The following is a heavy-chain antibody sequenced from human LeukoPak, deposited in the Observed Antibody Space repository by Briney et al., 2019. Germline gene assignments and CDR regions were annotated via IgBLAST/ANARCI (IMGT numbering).Heavy chain of an antibody. D-gene: IGHD3-10*01. CDR1: GFTFSNYW. Sequence: GGSLRLSCAASGFTFSNYWMSWVRQAPGKGLEWVANIKQDGSEKYYVDSVKGRFTISRDNAKNSLYLQVSSLRAEDTAVYYCARDMVGFDYWGQGTLVTVSS. J-gene: IGHJ4*02. CDR3: ARDMVGFDY. V-gene: IGHV3-7*01. CDR2: IKQDGSEK.